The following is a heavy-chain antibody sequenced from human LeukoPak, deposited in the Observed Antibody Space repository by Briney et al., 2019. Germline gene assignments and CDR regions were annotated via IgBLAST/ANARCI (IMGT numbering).Heavy chain of an antibody. CDR1: GGSISSSSYY. J-gene: IGHJ4*02. V-gene: IGHV4-39*07. D-gene: IGHD5-18*01. CDR3: ARTRGIQLWYFDY. CDR2: IYYSGST. Sequence: SETLSLTCTVSGGSISSSSYYWGWIRQPPGKGLEWIGSIYYSGSTYYNPSLKSRVTISVDTSKNQFSLKLSSVTAADTAVYYCARTRGIQLWYFDYWGQGTLVTVSS.